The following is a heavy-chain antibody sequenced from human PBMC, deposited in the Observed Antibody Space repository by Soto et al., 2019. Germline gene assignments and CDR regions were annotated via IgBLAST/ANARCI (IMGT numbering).Heavy chain of an antibody. CDR3: ARQVVATRRGVDY. D-gene: IGHD5-12*01. Sequence: PGGSLRLSCAASGFTFSDYDMSWIRQAPGKGLEWVSYISTSGSTIYYADSVKGRFTISRDNAKNSLYLQMNSLRAEDTAVYYCARQVVATRRGVDYWGQGTLVTVSS. CDR2: ISTSGSTI. V-gene: IGHV3-11*01. CDR1: GFTFSDYD. J-gene: IGHJ4*02.